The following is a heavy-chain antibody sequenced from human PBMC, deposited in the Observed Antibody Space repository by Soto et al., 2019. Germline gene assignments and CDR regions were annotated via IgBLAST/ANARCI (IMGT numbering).Heavy chain of an antibody. CDR2: IIPIFGTA. Sequence: ASVKVSCKGSGGTFNRYTITWVRQAPGQGLEWMGGIIPIFGTADYAQKFQGRVTITADESTSTAYMELSSLRSEDTAVYYCARAVAGGVYYYYGMDVWGQGTTVTVSS. CDR3: ARAVAGGVYYYYGMDV. J-gene: IGHJ6*02. V-gene: IGHV1-69*13. D-gene: IGHD6-19*01. CDR1: GGTFNRYT.